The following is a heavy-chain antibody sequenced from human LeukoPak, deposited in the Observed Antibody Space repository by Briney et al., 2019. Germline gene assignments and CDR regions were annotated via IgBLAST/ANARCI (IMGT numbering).Heavy chain of an antibody. CDR3: AREQGINYNWFDP. D-gene: IGHD2-15*01. CDR1: GYAFTDYF. Sequence: ASVKVSCKASGYAFTDYFMHWVRQAPGQGLEWMGWINPNSGATNYAQRFQGRVTMTRDTSIRTAYMDLSRLRSDDTAVYFCAREQGINYNWFDPWGQGTLVTVPS. V-gene: IGHV1-2*02. CDR2: INPNSGAT. J-gene: IGHJ5*02.